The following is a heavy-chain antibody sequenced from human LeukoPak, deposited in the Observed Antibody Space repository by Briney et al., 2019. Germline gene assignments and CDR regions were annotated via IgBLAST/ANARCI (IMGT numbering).Heavy chain of an antibody. CDR3: ARVGPYYGSGSFDF. CDR2: IYFSGST. Sequence: SETLSLTCTVSGNSISSGDNYWGYIRQPPGKGLEWIGCIYFSGSTNYNPSLKSRVTISIDTSKNQFSLKLSSMTAADTAVYYCARVGPYYGSGSFDFWGQGTLVTVSS. J-gene: IGHJ5*01. D-gene: IGHD3-10*01. V-gene: IGHV4-61*08. CDR1: GNSISSGDNY.